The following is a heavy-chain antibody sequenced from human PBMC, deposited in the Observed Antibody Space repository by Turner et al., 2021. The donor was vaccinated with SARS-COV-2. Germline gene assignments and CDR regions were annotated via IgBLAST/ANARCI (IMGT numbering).Heavy chain of an antibody. J-gene: IGHJ3*02. V-gene: IGHV3-23*01. CDR3: AKDIRTTPIAVYGRGAFDI. CDR2: ISGSGGST. CDR1: GFPFSSFA. D-gene: IGHD6-19*01. Sequence: EVQLLESGGGFVQPGGSLRLSCAACGFPFSSFAMSWLRQAPGKGLEWVEAISGSGGSTFYADSVKGRSTIARDDSNNTLYLQMNSLRAEDTAVYYWAKDIRTTPIAVYGRGAFDIWGQGTMVTVSS.